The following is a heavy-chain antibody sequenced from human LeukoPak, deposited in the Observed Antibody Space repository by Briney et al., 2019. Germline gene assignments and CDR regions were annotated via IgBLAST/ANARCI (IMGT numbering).Heavy chain of an antibody. D-gene: IGHD1-7*01. J-gene: IGHJ4*02. V-gene: IGHV3-23*01. CDR3: AKRGITATKEFDY. CDR2: ISGSGGST. Sequence: GGSLRLSCAASGFTVSSNYISWVRQAPGKGLEWVSGISGSGGSTYYADSVKGRFTISRDNSKNTLYLQMNSLRAEDTAVYYCAKRGITATKEFDYWGQGTLVTVSS. CDR1: GFTVSSNY.